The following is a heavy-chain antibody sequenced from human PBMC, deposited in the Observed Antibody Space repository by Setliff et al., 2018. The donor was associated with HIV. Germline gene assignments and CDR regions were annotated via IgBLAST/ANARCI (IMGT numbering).Heavy chain of an antibody. D-gene: IGHD3-22*01. V-gene: IGHV4-34*01. CDR1: GGSFSGYY. CDR2: INHSGST. Sequence: SETLSLTCAVYGGSFSGYYWTWIRQPPGKGLEWIGEINHSGSTNYNPSLKSRVTISVDTSKNQFSLKLSSVTAADTAVYYCARGLVGEIVVITQPRLKYAFDIWGQGTMVTVSS. CDR3: ARGLVGEIVVITQPRLKYAFDI. J-gene: IGHJ3*02.